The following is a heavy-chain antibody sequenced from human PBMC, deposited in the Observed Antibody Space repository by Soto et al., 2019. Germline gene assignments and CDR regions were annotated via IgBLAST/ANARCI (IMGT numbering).Heavy chain of an antibody. J-gene: IGHJ4*02. CDR1: GYSFTTYW. Sequence: GESLKISCEASGYSFTTYWIGWVRQRPGKGLEWMGVIHPDDSGTRYSPSFQGQVTISADKSISTAYLQWSSLKSSDTAMYYCARHVYGDYVVSGIDSQVGLNDYWGQGTLVTVSS. V-gene: IGHV5-51*01. CDR2: IHPDDSGT. CDR3: ARHVYGDYVVSGIDSQVGLNDY. D-gene: IGHD4-17*01.